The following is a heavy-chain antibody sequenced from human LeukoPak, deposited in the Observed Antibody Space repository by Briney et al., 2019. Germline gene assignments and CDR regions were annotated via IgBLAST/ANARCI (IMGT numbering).Heavy chain of an antibody. CDR2: IKQDGGEK. D-gene: IGHD5-12*01. CDR1: GFIFSNYW. CDR3: AKVDGRTGYATDY. Sequence: GGSLRLSCAASGFIFSNYWMTWLRQAPGKGLEWVANIKQDGGEKYYVDSVKGRFTISRDNTKNSLYLQMNSLRAEDTAMYYCAKVDGRTGYATDYWGQGTLVTVSS. V-gene: IGHV3-7*01. J-gene: IGHJ4*02.